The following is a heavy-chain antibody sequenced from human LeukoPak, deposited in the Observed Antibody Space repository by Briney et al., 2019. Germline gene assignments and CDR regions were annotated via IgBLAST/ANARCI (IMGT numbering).Heavy chain of an antibody. CDR2: ISSSGSTI. CDR1: GFTFSDYY. Sequence: PGGSLRLSCAASGFTFSDYYMSWIRQAPGKGLEWVSYISSSGSTIYYADSVKGRFTISRDNSKNTLYLQMNSLRAEDTAVYYCARGITSGHDAFDIWGQGTMVTVSS. J-gene: IGHJ3*02. V-gene: IGHV3-11*04. CDR3: ARGITSGHDAFDI. D-gene: IGHD3-10*01.